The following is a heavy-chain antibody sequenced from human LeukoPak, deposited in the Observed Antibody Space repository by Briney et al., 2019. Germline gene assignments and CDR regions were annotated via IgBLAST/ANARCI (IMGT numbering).Heavy chain of an antibody. Sequence: SETLSLTCAVYGGSFSGYYWSWIRPPPGKGLEWIGEINHSGSTNYNPSLKSRVTISVDTSKNQFSLELSSVTAADTAVYYCARGHEGYDFRPDYWGQGTLVTVYS. D-gene: IGHD5-12*01. J-gene: IGHJ4*02. V-gene: IGHV4-34*01. CDR2: INHSGST. CDR1: GGSFSGYY. CDR3: ARGHEGYDFRPDY.